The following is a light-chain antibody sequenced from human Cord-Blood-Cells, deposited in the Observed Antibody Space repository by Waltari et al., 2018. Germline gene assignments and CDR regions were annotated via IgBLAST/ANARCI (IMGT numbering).Light chain of an antibody. CDR2: DAS. Sequence: EIVLTQSPATLSLSPGERATLSCRASQSVSSYLAWYQQKPGQAPRLLIYDASNSATGIPARFSGSGSGIDFTLTISSLEPEDFAVYYCQQRSNWLTFGGGTKVEIK. CDR1: QSVSSY. V-gene: IGKV3-11*01. CDR3: QQRSNWLT. J-gene: IGKJ4*01.